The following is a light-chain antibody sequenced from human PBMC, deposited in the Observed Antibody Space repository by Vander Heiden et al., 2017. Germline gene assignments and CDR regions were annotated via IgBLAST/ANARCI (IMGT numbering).Light chain of an antibody. CDR2: GAS. Sequence: EIVLTQSPGTLSLSPGERATLSCRASQSVSSSYLAWYQQKPGQAPRLLIYGASSRATGIPDRFSGTGSGTDFTLTISRLEPEDFAVYYCQLYGSSPLLTFGGGTKVEIK. V-gene: IGKV3-20*01. CDR1: QSVSSSY. CDR3: QLYGSSPLLT. J-gene: IGKJ4*01.